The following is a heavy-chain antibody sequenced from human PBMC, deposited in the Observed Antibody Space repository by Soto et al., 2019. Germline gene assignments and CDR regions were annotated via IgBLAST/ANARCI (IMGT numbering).Heavy chain of an antibody. CDR3: VRDGKKHLRDWFAT. V-gene: IGHV4-4*07. D-gene: IGHD3-3*02. CDR2: IYATGTT. CDR1: GSSISCFW. J-gene: IGHJ5*02. Sequence: SETLSLTCTGSGSSISCFWLGWIRKSSGKGLEWIGRIYATGTTDYNPSLKSRVMMSVDTSKKQFSLKLRSVTAADKAVYYCVRDGKKHLRDWFATWGKG.